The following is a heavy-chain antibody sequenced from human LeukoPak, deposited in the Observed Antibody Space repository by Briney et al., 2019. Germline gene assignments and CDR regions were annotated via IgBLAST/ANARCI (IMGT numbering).Heavy chain of an antibody. CDR3: AQTTVTTFADY. CDR2: IYYSGST. Sequence: SETLSLTCTVSGGSISSYYWSWIRQPPGKGLEWIGYIYYSGSTNYNPSLKRRVTISVDTSKNQFSLKLSSVTAADTAVYYCAQTTVTTFADYWGQGTLVTVSS. D-gene: IGHD4-17*01. CDR1: GGSISSYY. V-gene: IGHV4-59*08. J-gene: IGHJ4*02.